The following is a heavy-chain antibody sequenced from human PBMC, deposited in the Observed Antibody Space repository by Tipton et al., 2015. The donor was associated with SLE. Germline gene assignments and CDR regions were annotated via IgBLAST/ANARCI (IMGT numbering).Heavy chain of an antibody. CDR1: AFTFRTYG. D-gene: IGHD1-26*01. Sequence: GSPRLSCEASAFTFRTYGMHWVRQAPGKGLEWVAFIRFDGSNQYYADSVKGRFTISRDNSKNTLYLQMNSLRTEDTGIYYCATRAPVDPPHWGQGTLVTVSS. J-gene: IGHJ4*02. CDR2: IRFDGSNQ. CDR3: ATRAPVDPPH. V-gene: IGHV3-30*02.